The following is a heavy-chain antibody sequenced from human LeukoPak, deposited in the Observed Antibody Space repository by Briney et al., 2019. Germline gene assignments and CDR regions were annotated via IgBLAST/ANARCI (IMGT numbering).Heavy chain of an antibody. CDR2: IYTSGST. J-gene: IGHJ6*03. CDR1: GGSISSGSYY. CDR3: ARGDYYDSSGYYYSYYYMDV. V-gene: IGHV4-61*02. D-gene: IGHD3-22*01. Sequence: PSQTLSLTCTVSGGSISSGSYYWSWIRQPAGKGLEWIGRIYTSGSTNYNPSLKSRVTISVDTSKNQFSLKPSSVTAADTAVYYCARGDYYDSSGYYYSYYYMDVWGKGTTVTVSS.